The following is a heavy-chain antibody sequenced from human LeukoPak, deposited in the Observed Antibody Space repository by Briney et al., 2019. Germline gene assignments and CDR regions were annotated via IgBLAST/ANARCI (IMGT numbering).Heavy chain of an antibody. CDR2: IKSDGKT. Sequence: GGSLRLSCEASGFTFSRYWMHWVRQAPGKGLVWVSRIKSDGKTNYADSVKGRFTISRGNAKNTVSLQMDSLRAEDTGVYYCARAPSEVGGYYPEYFRHWGQGTLVTVSS. CDR1: GFTFSRYW. D-gene: IGHD3-22*01. CDR3: ARAPSEVGGYYPEYFRH. V-gene: IGHV3-74*01. J-gene: IGHJ1*01.